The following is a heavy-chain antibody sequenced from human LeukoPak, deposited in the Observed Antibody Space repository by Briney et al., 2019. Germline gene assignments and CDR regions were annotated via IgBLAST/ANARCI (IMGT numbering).Heavy chain of an antibody. V-gene: IGHV4-34*01. CDR1: GGSIDSYY. Sequence: SETLSLTCTVSGGSIDSYYWTWIRQPPGKGLEWIGEINHSGSTNYNPSLKSRVTISVDTSKNQFSLKLSSVTAADTAVYYCARGREWLLLGRGYNWFDPWGQGTLVTVSS. CDR2: INHSGST. CDR3: ARGREWLLLGRGYNWFDP. D-gene: IGHD3-22*01. J-gene: IGHJ5*02.